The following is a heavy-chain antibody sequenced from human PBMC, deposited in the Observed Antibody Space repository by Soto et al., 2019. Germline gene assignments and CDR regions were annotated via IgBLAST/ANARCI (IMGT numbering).Heavy chain of an antibody. D-gene: IGHD6-19*01. CDR1: GGSFSGYY. V-gene: IGHV4-34*01. J-gene: IGHJ6*02. Sequence: SETLSLTCAVYGGSFSGYYWSWIRQPPGKGLEWIGEINHSGSTNYNPSLKSRVTISVDTSKNQFSLTLSSVTAAETAVYYCARLRAVAGSPPPYYYYYGMDVWGQGTTVTVSS. CDR3: ARLRAVAGSPPPYYYYYGMDV. CDR2: INHSGST.